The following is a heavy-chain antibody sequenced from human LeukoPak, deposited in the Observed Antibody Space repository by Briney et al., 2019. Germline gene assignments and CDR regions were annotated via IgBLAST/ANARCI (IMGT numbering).Heavy chain of an antibody. D-gene: IGHD6-19*01. CDR1: GGTFSSYA. CDR2: IIPILGIA. J-gene: IGHJ4*02. Sequence: SVKVSCKASGGTFSSYAISWVRQAPGQGLEWMGRIIPILGIANYAQKFQGRVTITADKSTSTAYMELSSLRSEDTVVYYCARATGMKKQWLVQYFDYWGQGTMVTVSS. V-gene: IGHV1-69*04. CDR3: ARATGMKKQWLVQYFDY.